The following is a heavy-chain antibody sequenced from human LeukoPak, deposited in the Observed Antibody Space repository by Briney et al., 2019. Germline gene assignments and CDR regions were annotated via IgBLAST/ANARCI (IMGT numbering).Heavy chain of an antibody. CDR1: GFTFNSNS. V-gene: IGHV3-48*01. CDR2: ISSRSSTI. CDR3: VRDTFDGYNFFDY. Sequence: GGSLRLSCAASGFTFNSNSMNWVRQPPGKGLEWISYISSRSSTIYYADSVRGRFTISRDNAKNSLYLQMNSLRAEDPAVYYCVRDTFDGYNFFDYWGQGTLVTVSS. J-gene: IGHJ4*02. D-gene: IGHD5-24*01.